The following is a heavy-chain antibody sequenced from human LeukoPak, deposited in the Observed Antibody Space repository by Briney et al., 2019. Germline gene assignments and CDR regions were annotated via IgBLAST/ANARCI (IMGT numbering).Heavy chain of an antibody. D-gene: IGHD5-24*01. CDR1: GGSISSYY. Sequence: KPSETLSLTCIVSGGSISSYYWSWIRQPPGKGLEWIGDIYYSGSTNYNPSLKSRVTISVDTSKNQFSLKLSSVTAADTAVYYCARLWLQTRGIAYFDYWGQGTLVTVSS. V-gene: IGHV4-59*08. J-gene: IGHJ4*02. CDR3: ARLWLQTRGIAYFDY. CDR2: IYYSGST.